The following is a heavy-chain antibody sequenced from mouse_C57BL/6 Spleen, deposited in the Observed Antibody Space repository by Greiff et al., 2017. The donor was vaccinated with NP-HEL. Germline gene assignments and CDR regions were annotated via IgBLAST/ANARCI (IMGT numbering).Heavy chain of an antibody. Sequence: EVQLQQSGPELAKPGASVKIPCKASGYTFTDYNMDWVKQSHGKSLEWIGDINPNNGGTIYNQKFKGKATLTVDKSSSTAYMELRSLTSEDTAVYYCARWSLGVFAYWGQGTLVTVSA. J-gene: IGHJ3*01. CDR1: GYTFTDYN. CDR2: INPNNGGT. V-gene: IGHV1-18*01. D-gene: IGHD4-1*01. CDR3: ARWSLGVFAY.